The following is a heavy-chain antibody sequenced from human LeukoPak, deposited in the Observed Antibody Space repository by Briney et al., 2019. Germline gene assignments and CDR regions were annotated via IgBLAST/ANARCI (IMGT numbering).Heavy chain of an antibody. J-gene: IGHJ4*02. CDR2: IYHNGNT. Sequence: SETLSLTCAVSGGSISSGGYSWSWIRQPPGKGLEWIGYIYHNGNTYYSPSLKSRITISVDRSKNQLSLKLSSVTAADTAMYYCASGGYSYGFDYWGQGTLVTVSS. CDR1: GGSISSGGYS. D-gene: IGHD5-18*01. V-gene: IGHV4-30-2*01. CDR3: ASGGYSYGFDY.